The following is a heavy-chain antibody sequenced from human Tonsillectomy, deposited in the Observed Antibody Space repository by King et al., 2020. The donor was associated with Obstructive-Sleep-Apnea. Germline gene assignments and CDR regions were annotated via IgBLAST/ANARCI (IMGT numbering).Heavy chain of an antibody. CDR2: MYYSGST. Sequence: QLQESGPGLVKPSETLSLTCSVSGGSINNYYWSWIRQPPGKGLEWIGYMYYSGSTHFNPSLKRRVTISADTSQIQFSLRLGSVTAADTAVYYCARHRGVEDYGGYGDYFDYWGQGTLVTVSS. J-gene: IGHJ4*02. CDR1: GGSINNYY. V-gene: IGHV4-59*08. CDR3: ARHRGVEDYGGYGDYFDY. D-gene: IGHD5-12*01.